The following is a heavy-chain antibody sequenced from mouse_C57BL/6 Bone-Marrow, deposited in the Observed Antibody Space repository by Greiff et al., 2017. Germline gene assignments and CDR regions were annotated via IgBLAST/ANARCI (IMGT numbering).Heavy chain of an antibody. J-gene: IGHJ3*01. Sequence: EVKLMESGGDLVKPGGSLKLSCAASGFTFSSYGMSWVRQTPDKRLEWVATISSGGSYTYYPDSVKGRFTISRDNAKNTLYLQMSSLKSEDTAMYYCARRDDYEFAYWGQGTLVTVSA. CDR1: GFTFSSYG. CDR2: ISSGGSYT. CDR3: ARRDDYEFAY. V-gene: IGHV5-6*02. D-gene: IGHD2-4*01.